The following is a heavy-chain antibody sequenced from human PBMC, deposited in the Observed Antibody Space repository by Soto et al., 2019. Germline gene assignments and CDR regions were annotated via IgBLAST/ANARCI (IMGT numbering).Heavy chain of an antibody. D-gene: IGHD6-19*01. J-gene: IGHJ3*01. CDR2: IIPMFGIA. CDR3: ARGGTSGWLKGAYDV. V-gene: IGHV1-69*01. CDR1: GGTLNKHA. Sequence: QVQLVQSGAEVKKPGSSVKVSYRASGGTLNKHAITWVRRAPGLGLEWLGGIIPMFGIANYPQKFQGRVTITADDSTNTSHMELNSLTSDDTAVYYCARGGTSGWLKGAYDVWGQGTMVTVSS.